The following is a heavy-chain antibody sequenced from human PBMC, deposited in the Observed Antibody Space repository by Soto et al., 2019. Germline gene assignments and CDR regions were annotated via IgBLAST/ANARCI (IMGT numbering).Heavy chain of an antibody. J-gene: IGHJ5*02. V-gene: IGHV1-69*06. CDR2: IIPIFGTA. CDR1: GGTFSSYA. Sequence: QVQLGQSGAEVKKPGSSVKVSCKASGGTFSSYAISWVRQAPGEGLEWMGGIIPIFGTANYAQKFQGRVTTTAEKSEGTDYTSVSRLRSEDTTVYYSARDPAGYYYDNGGYFNWFNPCGHGTMVTVSS. CDR3: ARDPAGYYYDNGGYFNWFNP. D-gene: IGHD3-22*01.